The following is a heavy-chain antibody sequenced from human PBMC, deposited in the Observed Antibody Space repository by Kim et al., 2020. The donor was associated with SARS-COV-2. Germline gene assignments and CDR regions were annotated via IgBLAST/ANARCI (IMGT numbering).Heavy chain of an antibody. V-gene: IGHV3-23*01. CDR2: ISGSAFST. CDR1: GFTFSSYT. D-gene: IGHD1-1*01. J-gene: IGHJ6*01. Sequence: GGSLRLSFAASGFTFSSYTMTWVRQAPGKGLEWVSSISGSAFSTYYADSVKGRFTISRDNSKTTLYLQMNSLRAEDTAVYYCAKGGYNTGRYYYGMDVWG. CDR3: AKGGYNTGRYYYGMDV.